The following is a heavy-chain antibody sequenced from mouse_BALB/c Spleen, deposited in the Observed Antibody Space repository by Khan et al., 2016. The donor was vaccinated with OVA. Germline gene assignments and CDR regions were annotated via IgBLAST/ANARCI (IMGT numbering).Heavy chain of an antibody. V-gene: IGHV14-1*02. Sequence: VRLQQSGAELVRPGALVNLSCKASGFNIKDYYMHWVKQRPEQGLVWIGRIDPENGNTIYDPKFQGKASITSDTSSNTAYLHLSSLTSEDTAVYYCARDGYSPWFAYWGQGTLVTVSA. CDR3: ARDGYSPWFAY. CDR1: GFNIKDYY. D-gene: IGHD2-3*01. CDR2: IDPENGNT. J-gene: IGHJ3*01.